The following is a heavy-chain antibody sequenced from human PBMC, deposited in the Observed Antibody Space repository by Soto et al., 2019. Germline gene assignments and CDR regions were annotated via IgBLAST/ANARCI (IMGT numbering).Heavy chain of an antibody. D-gene: IGHD1-7*01. CDR3: ASRDPGTSVDY. CDR1: GGSLNCNNW. J-gene: IGHJ4*02. Sequence: TLSLTCALSGGSLNCNNWWTWVRQPPGQGLEWIGEIYRTGSTNDNPSLKSRVTMSLDKSENQFSLKVISLTAADTAVYYCASRDPGTSVDYWGQGTLVTVSS. CDR2: IYRTGST. V-gene: IGHV4-4*02.